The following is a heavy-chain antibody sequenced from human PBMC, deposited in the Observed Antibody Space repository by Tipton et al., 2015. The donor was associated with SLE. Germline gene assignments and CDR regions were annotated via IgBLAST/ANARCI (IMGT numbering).Heavy chain of an antibody. D-gene: IGHD6-6*01. J-gene: IGHJ5*02. Sequence: TLSLTCTVSGGSISSYYWSWIRQPPGKGLEWIGEINHSGSTNYNPSLKSRVTISVDTSKNQFSLKLSSVTAADTAVYYCATQSEYSSSSRWFDPWGQGTLVTVSS. CDR1: GGSISSYY. V-gene: IGHV4-34*01. CDR3: ATQSEYSSSSRWFDP. CDR2: INHSGST.